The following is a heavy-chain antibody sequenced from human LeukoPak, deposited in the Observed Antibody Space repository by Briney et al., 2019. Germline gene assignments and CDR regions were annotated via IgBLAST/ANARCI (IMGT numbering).Heavy chain of an antibody. CDR1: GFTFSSYG. Sequence: GGSLRLSCAASGFTFSSYGMNWVRQAPGKGLEWVSYISSSGSTIYYADSVKGRFTISRDNAKNSLYLQMNSLRAEDTAVYYCARDLIAARPLRGNWFDPWGQGTLVTVSS. CDR2: ISSSGSTI. D-gene: IGHD6-6*01. CDR3: ARDLIAARPLRGNWFDP. V-gene: IGHV3-48*03. J-gene: IGHJ5*02.